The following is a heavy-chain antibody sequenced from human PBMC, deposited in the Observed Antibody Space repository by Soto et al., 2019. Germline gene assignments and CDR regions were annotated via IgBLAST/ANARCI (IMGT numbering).Heavy chain of an antibody. CDR2: IYWNDDK. V-gene: IGHV2-5*01. CDR1: GFSLSTSGVG. Sequence: SGPTLVNPTQTLTLTCTFSGFSLSTSGVGVGWIRQPPGKALEWLALIYWNDDKRYSPSLKSRLTITKDTSKNQVVLAMTNMDPVDTAAYYCLMYYYDSSGYYHDLLLDFDYWGQGTPVTVPS. CDR3: LMYYYDSSGYYHDLLLDFDY. D-gene: IGHD3-22*01. J-gene: IGHJ4*02.